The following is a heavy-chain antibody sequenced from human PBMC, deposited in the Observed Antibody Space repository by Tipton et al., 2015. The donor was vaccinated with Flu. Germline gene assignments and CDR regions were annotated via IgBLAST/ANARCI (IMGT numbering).Heavy chain of an antibody. CDR2: FHYGGRT. Sequence: TLSLTCSVSGGSISSGSYYWDWIRQSPGKGLEWFGTFHYGGRTYYNPSLEGRVTIFVDTSKNDFSLRLTSATAADTGVYYCTRRRTSNPPDYWGPGRLVTVSS. CDR3: TRRRTSNPPDY. J-gene: IGHJ4*02. D-gene: IGHD1-14*01. CDR1: GGSISSGSYY. V-gene: IGHV4-39*02.